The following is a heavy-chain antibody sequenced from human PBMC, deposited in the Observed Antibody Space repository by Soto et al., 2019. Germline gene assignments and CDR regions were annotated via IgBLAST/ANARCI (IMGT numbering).Heavy chain of an antibody. J-gene: IGHJ6*02. CDR2: IYYSGST. CDR3: ARDATRGMDV. Sequence: PSETLSLTCTVSGGSISSGGYFWSWIRQHPGKGLEWIGYIYYSGSTYYNPPLKSRVTISVDTSKNQFSLRLSSVTAADTAIYYCARDATRGMDVWGQGTTVTVSS. V-gene: IGHV4-31*03. CDR1: GGSISSGGYF.